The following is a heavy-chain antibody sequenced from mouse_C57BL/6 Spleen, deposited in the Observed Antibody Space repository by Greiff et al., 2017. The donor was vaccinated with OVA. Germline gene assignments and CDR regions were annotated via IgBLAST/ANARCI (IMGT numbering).Heavy chain of an antibody. CDR2: IHPNSGST. CDR1: GYTFTSYW. CDR3: ARTEVTISMDY. J-gene: IGHJ4*01. Sequence: QVHVKQPGAELVKPGASVKLSCKASGYTFTSYWMHWVKQRPGQGLEWIGMIHPNSGSTNYNEKFKSKATLTVDKSSSTAYMQLSSLTSEDSAVYYCARTEVTISMDYWGQGTSVTVSS. D-gene: IGHD2-2*01. V-gene: IGHV1-64*01.